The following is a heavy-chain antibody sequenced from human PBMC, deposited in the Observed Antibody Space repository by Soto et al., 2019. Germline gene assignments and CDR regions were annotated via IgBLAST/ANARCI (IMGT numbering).Heavy chain of an antibody. Sequence: QVQLVQSGAEVKKPGASVNVSCKASGYTFTVYYMHWVRQAPGQGLEWMGWINPKSGGTMYPQKLQGRVTMTRDTSISTAYMALTRLRSDGTAVYYCERDLAKGGGSAGFDYWGQGTLVTVSS. V-gene: IGHV1-2*02. CDR2: INPKSGGT. CDR3: ERDLAKGGGSAGFDY. D-gene: IGHD1-26*01. J-gene: IGHJ4*02. CDR1: GYTFTVYY.